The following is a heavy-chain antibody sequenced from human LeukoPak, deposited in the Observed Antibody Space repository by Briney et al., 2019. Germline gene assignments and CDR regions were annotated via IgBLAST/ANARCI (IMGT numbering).Heavy chain of an antibody. CDR1: GFTLSNYV. CDR3: ARDGRPLDY. J-gene: IGHJ4*02. V-gene: IGHV3-7*03. CDR2: IKQDGGEK. Sequence: GGSLRLSCVASGFTLSNYVMSWVRQAPGKGLEWVANIKQDGGEKYYVDSVKGRFTISRDNAKNSLYLQMNSLRVEDTAVYYCARDGRPLDYWGQGTLVTVSS.